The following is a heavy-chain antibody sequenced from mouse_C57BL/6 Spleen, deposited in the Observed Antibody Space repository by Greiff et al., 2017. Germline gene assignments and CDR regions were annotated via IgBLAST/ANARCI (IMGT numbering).Heavy chain of an antibody. D-gene: IGHD1-1*02. CDR2: IWGGGST. J-gene: IGHJ3*01. CDR1: GFSLTSYG. Sequence: VQLQQSGPGLVAPSQSLSITCTVSGFSLTSYGVDWVRQPPGKGLEWLGVIWGGGSTNSNSALMSRLSISKDNSKCHAFLKVNSLQTDDTALYYSPKLHGGGPFAYWGLGTLVTVSA. CDR3: PKLHGGGPFAY. V-gene: IGHV2-9*01.